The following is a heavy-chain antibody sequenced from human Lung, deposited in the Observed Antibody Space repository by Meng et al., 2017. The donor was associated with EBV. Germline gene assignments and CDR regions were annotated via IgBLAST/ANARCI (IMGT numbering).Heavy chain of an antibody. CDR1: GDSISSFYF. CDR2: VHYTGST. J-gene: IGHJ5*02. Sequence: LQLRESGPGQGETSEALSLTCTFPGDSISSFYFWGWIRPPPGRGLEWIGSVHYTGSTYYSPSLKSRVTVSVDTSKNQCSLRLTSVTAADTAVYYCARPFPSWQSPRLDPFGAWGQGTLVTVS. V-gene: IGHV4-39*01. D-gene: IGHD6-19*01. CDR3: ARPFPSWQSPRLDPFGA.